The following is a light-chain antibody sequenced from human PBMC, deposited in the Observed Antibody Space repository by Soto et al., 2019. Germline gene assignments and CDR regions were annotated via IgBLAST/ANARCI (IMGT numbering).Light chain of an antibody. J-gene: IGKJ1*01. CDR1: QSISSW. V-gene: IGKV1-5*03. Sequence: DIQMTQSPSTLSASVGDRVTITCRASQSISSWLAWYQQKPGKAPKVLIYKASSLESGVPSRFSGSASGTEFTLTISSLQPDDFATYYCQHYSGYSTFGQGTKVDIK. CDR2: KAS. CDR3: QHYSGYST.